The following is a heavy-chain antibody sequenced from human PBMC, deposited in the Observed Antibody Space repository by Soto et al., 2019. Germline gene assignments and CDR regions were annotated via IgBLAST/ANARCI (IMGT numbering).Heavy chain of an antibody. J-gene: IGHJ4*02. D-gene: IGHD3-3*01. CDR2: ISYDGSNK. V-gene: IGHV3-30-3*01. Sequence: GGSLRLSCAAPGFTFSSYAMHWVRQAPGKGLEWVAVISYDGSNKYYADSVKGRFTISRDNSKNTLYLQMNSLRAEDTAVYYCAREFRNYDFWSGSNNPPDYWGQGTLVTVSS. CDR3: AREFRNYDFWSGSNNPPDY. CDR1: GFTFSSYA.